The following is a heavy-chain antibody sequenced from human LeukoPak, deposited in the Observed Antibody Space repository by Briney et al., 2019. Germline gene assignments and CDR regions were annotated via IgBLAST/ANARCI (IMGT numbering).Heavy chain of an antibody. V-gene: IGHV4-4*07. CDR1: GGSISSYY. CDR3: ARWSQLNWFDT. D-gene: IGHD3-3*01. CDR2: IYTSGST. Sequence: RTSETLSLTCTVSGGSISSYYWSWIRQPAGKGLEWIGRIYTSGSTNYNPSLKSRVTMSVDTSKNQFSLKLRSVTAADTAVYYCARWSQLNWFDTWGQGTLVTVSS. J-gene: IGHJ5*02.